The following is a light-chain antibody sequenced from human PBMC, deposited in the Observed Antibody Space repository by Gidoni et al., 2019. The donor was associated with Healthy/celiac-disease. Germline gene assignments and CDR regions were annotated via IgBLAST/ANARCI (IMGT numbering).Light chain of an antibody. CDR3: QQSYSTLRT. CDR2: AAS. J-gene: IGKJ1*01. V-gene: IGKV1-39*01. Sequence: ITCRASQSISSYLNWYQQKPGKAPKLLIYAASSLQSGVPSRFSGSGSGTDFTLTISSLQPEDFATYYCQQSYSTLRTFGQGTKVEIK. CDR1: QSISSY.